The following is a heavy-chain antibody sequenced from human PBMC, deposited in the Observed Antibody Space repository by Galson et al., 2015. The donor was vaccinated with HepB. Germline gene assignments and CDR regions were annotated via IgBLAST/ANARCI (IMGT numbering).Heavy chain of an antibody. V-gene: IGHV3-30-3*01. J-gene: IGHJ4*02. CDR1: GFTFSSYA. Sequence: SLRLSCAASGFTFSSYAMHWVRQAPGKGLEWVAVISYDGSNKYYADSVKGRFTISRDNSKNTLYLQMNSLRAEDTAVYYCAREVPMWLLGGGYFDYRGQGTLVTVSS. CDR2: ISYDGSNK. CDR3: AREVPMWLLGGGYFDY. D-gene: IGHD3-22*01.